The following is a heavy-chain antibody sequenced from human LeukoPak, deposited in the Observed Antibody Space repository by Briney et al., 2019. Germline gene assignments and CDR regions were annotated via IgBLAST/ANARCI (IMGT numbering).Heavy chain of an antibody. CDR1: GFTFSDHY. V-gene: IGHV3-11*01. Sequence: GGSLRLSCAASGFTFSDHYMSWIRQAPGKGLEWVSYISSSGSAISYADSVKGRFTISRDNAKNSLYLQMNSLRAEDTAVYYCARGPRYDSSGYHDWGQGTLVTVSS. D-gene: IGHD3-22*01. J-gene: IGHJ4*02. CDR2: ISSSGSAI. CDR3: ARGPRYDSSGYHD.